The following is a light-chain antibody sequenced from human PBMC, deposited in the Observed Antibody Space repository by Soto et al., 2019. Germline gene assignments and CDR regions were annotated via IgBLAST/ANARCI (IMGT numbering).Light chain of an antibody. CDR1: QSISSY. V-gene: IGKV1-39*01. Sequence: DIQMTPSPSSLSASVGDRVTITCRASQSISSYLNWYQQKPGKAPKLLIYAASSLQSGVPSRFSGSGSGTDFTLTISSLQPEDFATYYCQQSYSTLWTFGQATKVDIK. CDR2: AAS. CDR3: QQSYSTLWT. J-gene: IGKJ1*01.